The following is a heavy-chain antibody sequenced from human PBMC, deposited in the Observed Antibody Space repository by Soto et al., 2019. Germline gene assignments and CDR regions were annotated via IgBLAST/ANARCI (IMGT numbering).Heavy chain of an antibody. CDR2: IYYSGST. Sequence: QLQLQESGPGLVKPSETLSLTCTVSGGSISSSSYYWGWIRQPPGKGLEWIGSIYYSGSTYYNPSLKSRVTISVDTSKNQFSLKLSSVTAADTAGYYCAATAAIDYYYYMDVWGKGTTVTVSS. CDR3: AATAAIDYYYYMDV. D-gene: IGHD2-2*02. J-gene: IGHJ6*03. CDR1: GGSISSSSYY. V-gene: IGHV4-39*01.